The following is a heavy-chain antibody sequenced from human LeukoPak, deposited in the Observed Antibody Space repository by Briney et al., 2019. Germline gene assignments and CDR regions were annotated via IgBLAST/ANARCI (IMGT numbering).Heavy chain of an antibody. V-gene: IGHV3-7*01. Sequence: GGSLRLSCVASGFTFSSHHMNWVRQTPGKGLESVATIKPDGSEKYYVDSVKGRFTISRDNAKSSLYLQMNSLRAEDTGVYFCARMSSCCGYWGQGTLVTVSS. CDR1: GFTFSSHH. CDR2: IKPDGSEK. J-gene: IGHJ4*02. CDR3: ARMSSCCGY. D-gene: IGHD2-2*01.